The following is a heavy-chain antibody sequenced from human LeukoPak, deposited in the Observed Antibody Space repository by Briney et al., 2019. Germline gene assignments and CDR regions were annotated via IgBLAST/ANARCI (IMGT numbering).Heavy chain of an antibody. CDR1: GYTFTSYG. CDR3: ARGPGWGSYRPFDY. V-gene: IGHV1-46*01. Sequence: ASVKVSCKASGYTFTSYGISWVRQAPGQGLEWMAIINPNTGSTSYPQKFQGRVTVTRDTSTSTLYMELSSLRSEDTAAYYCARGPGWGSYRPFDYWGQGTLVTVSS. J-gene: IGHJ4*02. D-gene: IGHD3-16*02. CDR2: INPNTGST.